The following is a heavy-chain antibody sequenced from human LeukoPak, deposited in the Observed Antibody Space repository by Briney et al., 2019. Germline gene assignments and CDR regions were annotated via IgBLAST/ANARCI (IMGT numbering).Heavy chain of an antibody. CDR3: ARDLIAARPGWFDP. CDR1: GYTFTTYG. V-gene: IGHV1-18*01. D-gene: IGHD6-6*01. CDR2: ISAYNGNT. Sequence: GASVKVSCKASGYTFTTYGINWVRQAPGQGLEWMGWISAYNGNTNYAQNLQGRVTLTTDTSASTAYMELRSLRSDDTAVYYCARDLIAARPGWFDPWGQRTLAIVSS. J-gene: IGHJ5*02.